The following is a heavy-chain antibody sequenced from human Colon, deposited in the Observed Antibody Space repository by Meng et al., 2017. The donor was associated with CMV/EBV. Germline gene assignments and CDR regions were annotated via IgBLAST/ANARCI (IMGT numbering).Heavy chain of an antibody. V-gene: IGHV4-38-2*01. CDR3: ARADGIVEITNAVHAIDF. CDR2: RFHSGTT. J-gene: IGHJ3*01. Sequence: GSLRLSCAASGFIFSDYYMSWIRHAPGKGLEWIGSRFHSGTTYYNPSLKSRVTISLDMSKNQVSLKLTAVTAADTAVYYCARADGIVEITNAVHAIDFWGQGTMVTVSS. D-gene: IGHD2-15*01. CDR1: GFIFSDYY.